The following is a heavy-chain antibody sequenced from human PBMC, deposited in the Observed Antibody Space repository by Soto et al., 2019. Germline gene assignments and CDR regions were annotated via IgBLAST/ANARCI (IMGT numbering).Heavy chain of an antibody. CDR3: AREGREAVAGTNWIDP. J-gene: IGHJ5*02. Sequence: SETLSLTCTVSGGSISSGDYYWSWIRQPPGKGLEWIGYIYYSGSTYYNPSLKSRVTISVDTSKNQFSLKLSSVTAADTAVYYCAREGREAVAGTNWIDPWGQGTLVTVSS. D-gene: IGHD6-19*01. CDR2: IYYSGST. V-gene: IGHV4-30-4*01. CDR1: GGSISSGDYY.